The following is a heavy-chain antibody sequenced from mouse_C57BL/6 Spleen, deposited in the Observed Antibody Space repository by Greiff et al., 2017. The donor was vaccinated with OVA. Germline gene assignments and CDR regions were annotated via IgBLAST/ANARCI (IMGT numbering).Heavy chain of an antibody. CDR3: ARQGGLRRGAMDY. J-gene: IGHJ4*01. V-gene: IGHV1-54*01. Sequence: QVQLQQSGAELVRPGTSVKVSCKASGYAFTNYLIEWVKQRPGQGLEWIGVINPGSGGTNYNEKFKGKATLTADKSSSTAYMQLSSLTSEDSAVYFCARQGGLRRGAMDYWGQGTSVTVSS. CDR2: INPGSGGT. D-gene: IGHD2-2*01. CDR1: GYAFTNYL.